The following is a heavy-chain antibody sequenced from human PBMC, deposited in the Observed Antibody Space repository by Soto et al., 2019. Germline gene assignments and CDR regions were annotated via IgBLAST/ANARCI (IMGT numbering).Heavy chain of an antibody. Sequence: VRQAPGKGLEWVAVISYDGSNKYYADSVKGRFTISRDNSKNTLYLQMNSLRAEDTAVYYCAKGFKYSSGSVDYWGQGTLVTVSS. CDR2: ISYDGSNK. D-gene: IGHD6-19*01. J-gene: IGHJ4*02. V-gene: IGHV3-30*18. CDR3: AKGFKYSSGSVDY.